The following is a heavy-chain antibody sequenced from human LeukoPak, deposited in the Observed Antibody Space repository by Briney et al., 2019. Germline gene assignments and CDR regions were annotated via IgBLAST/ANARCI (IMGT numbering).Heavy chain of an antibody. V-gene: IGHV3-30*02. CDR2: IRYDGSNK. CDR3: ARDKYGSGSYSWSKRLDS. CDR1: GFTFSNYG. J-gene: IGHJ4*02. Sequence: GGSLRLSCGASGFTFSNYGMLWGRQAPGKGLEWVACIRYDGSNKLYADSVKGRVTISRDNSKNTLYLKMNNLRAEDMAVYYCARDKYGSGSYSWSKRLDSWGQGTLVTVSS. D-gene: IGHD3-10*01.